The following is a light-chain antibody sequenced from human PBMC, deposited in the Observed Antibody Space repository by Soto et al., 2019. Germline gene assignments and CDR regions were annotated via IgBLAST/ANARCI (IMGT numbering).Light chain of an antibody. CDR2: DAS. CDR3: QQYNTYQGT. J-gene: IGKJ1*01. V-gene: IGKV1-5*01. CDR1: QSVSSY. Sequence: DILLTQSPSTLSLSLGERATVSCRASQSVSSYLAWYQQKPGKAPKLLIFDASTLESGDPSRFSGSGSGTEFTFTISSLQPDDFATYYCQQYNTYQGTFGPGTKVDIK.